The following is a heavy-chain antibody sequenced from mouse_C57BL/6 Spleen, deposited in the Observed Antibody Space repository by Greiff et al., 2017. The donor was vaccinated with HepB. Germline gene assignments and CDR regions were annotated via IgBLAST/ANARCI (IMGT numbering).Heavy chain of an antibody. J-gene: IGHJ2*01. CDR2: ISDGGSYT. CDR1: GFTFSSYA. Sequence: EVQLQESGGGLVKPGGSLKLSCAASGFTFSSYAMSWVRQTPEKRLEWVATISDGGSYTYYPDNVKGRFTISRDNAKNNLYMQMSHLKSEDTAMYYCARDDYYGSSSCYFDYWGQGTTLTVSS. V-gene: IGHV5-4*01. D-gene: IGHD1-1*01. CDR3: ARDDYYGSSSCYFDY.